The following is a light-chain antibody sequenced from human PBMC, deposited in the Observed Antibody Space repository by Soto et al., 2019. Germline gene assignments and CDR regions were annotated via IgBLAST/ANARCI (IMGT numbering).Light chain of an antibody. CDR1: SGHSSYI. CDR2: LEGSGSY. V-gene: IGLV4-60*02. J-gene: IGLJ2*01. CDR3: ETWDSNTRV. Sequence: QAVVTQSSSASASLGSSVKLTCTLSSGHSSYIIAWHQQQPGKAPRYLMKLEGSGSYNKGSGVPDRFSGSSSGADRYLTISNLQIEDEADYYCETWDSNTRVFGGGTKVTVL.